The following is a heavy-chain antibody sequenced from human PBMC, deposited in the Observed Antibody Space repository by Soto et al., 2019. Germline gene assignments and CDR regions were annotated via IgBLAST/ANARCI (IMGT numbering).Heavy chain of an antibody. D-gene: IGHD3-22*01. CDR3: GRYYYDGSDHWYFDL. J-gene: IGHJ2*01. Sequence: QVQLQESGPGLVKPSETLSLTCTVSGGSISSYYWSWIRQPPGKGLEWIGYIYYSGSTNYNPSLKSRVTISVDTSTNQFSLKPSSVTAAATAVYYCGRYYYDGSDHWYFDLWGRGTLVTVSS. CDR1: GGSISSYY. V-gene: IGHV4-59*01. CDR2: IYYSGST.